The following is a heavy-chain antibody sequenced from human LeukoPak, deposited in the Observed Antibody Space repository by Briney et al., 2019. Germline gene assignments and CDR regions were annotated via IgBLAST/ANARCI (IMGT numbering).Heavy chain of an antibody. CDR2: SSVYNGVT. CDR1: GYTFNSYG. V-gene: IGHV1-18*01. J-gene: IGHJ4*02. Sequence: GASVKVSCKASGYTFNSYGISWVRQVPGQGLEWMGWSSVYNGVTRYAQKFQGRVTVATDKSTTTAYLELTNLRSDDTAIYFCARDGRFEYSHFYYFDFWGRGTLVTVSS. CDR3: ARDGRFEYSHFYYFDF. D-gene: IGHD6-6*01.